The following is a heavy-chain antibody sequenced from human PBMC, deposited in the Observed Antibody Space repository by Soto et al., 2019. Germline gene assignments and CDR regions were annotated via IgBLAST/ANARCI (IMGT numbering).Heavy chain of an antibody. CDR2: IYYSGST. CDR3: ARVPSRGGSYYYYGMDV. J-gene: IGHJ6*02. CDR1: GGSVSSGSYY. Sequence: SETLSLTCTVSGGSVSSGSYYWSWIRQPPGKGLEWIGYIYYSGSTNYNPSLKSRVTISVDTSKNQFSLKLSSVTAADTAVYYCARVPSRGGSYYYYGMDVWGQGTTVTVSS. D-gene: IGHD1-26*01. V-gene: IGHV4-61*01.